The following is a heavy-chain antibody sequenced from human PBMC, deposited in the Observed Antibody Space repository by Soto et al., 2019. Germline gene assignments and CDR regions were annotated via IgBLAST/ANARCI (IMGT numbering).Heavy chain of an antibody. CDR3: ARELRARFDC. D-gene: IGHD1-7*01. Sequence: GGSLRLSCAASGFSFNNYAMNWVRQAPGQGLEWVSTISDSGSTYYADSVKGRFTISRDNSKNTLYLQMNSLRAEDTAVYYCARELRARFDCWGQGTLVTVSS. J-gene: IGHJ4*02. V-gene: IGHV3-23*01. CDR2: ISDSGST. CDR1: GFSFNNYA.